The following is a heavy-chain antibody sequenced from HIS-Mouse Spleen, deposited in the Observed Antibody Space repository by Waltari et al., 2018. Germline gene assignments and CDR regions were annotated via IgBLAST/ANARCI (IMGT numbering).Heavy chain of an antibody. CDR3: ARDTSPLHIAARFDY. D-gene: IGHD6-6*01. J-gene: IGHJ4*02. Sequence: QVQLVQSGAEVKKPGASVKVSCKASGDTFTGYYMHWVRQAPGQGIEWMGCTNPNRGGTNYAQKVQGRVTMTRETSISTAYMELSRLRSDDTAVYYCARDTSPLHIAARFDYWGQGTLVTVSS. CDR2: TNPNRGGT. V-gene: IGHV1-2*02. CDR1: GDTFTGYY.